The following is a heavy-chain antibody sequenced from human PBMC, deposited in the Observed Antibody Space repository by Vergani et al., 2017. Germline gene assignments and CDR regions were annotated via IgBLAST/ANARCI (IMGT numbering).Heavy chain of an antibody. V-gene: IGHV1-58*02. Sequence: QMQLVQSGPEVKKPGTSVKVSCKASGFTFTSSAMQWVRQARGQRLEWIGWIVVGSGNTNYAQKFQERVTITRDMSTSTAYMELSSLRSADTDVYYCAATKGITGTSYSALDFYYYYGMDVWGQGTTVTVSS. CDR2: IVVGSGNT. J-gene: IGHJ6*02. CDR1: GFTFTSSA. D-gene: IGHD1-7*01. CDR3: AATKGITGTSYSALDFYYYYGMDV.